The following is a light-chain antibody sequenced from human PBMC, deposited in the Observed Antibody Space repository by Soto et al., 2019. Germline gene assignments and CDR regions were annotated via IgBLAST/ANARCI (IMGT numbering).Light chain of an antibody. CDR1: QSISSW. V-gene: IGKV1-5*01. Sequence: DIPMTQSPSTLSASVGDRVTITCRASQSISSWLAWYQQKPGKAPKLLIYDASSLESGVPSRFRGSGSGTEFTLTISSLQPDDFATYYCQQYNRWWTFGQGTKVEIK. CDR2: DAS. J-gene: IGKJ1*01. CDR3: QQYNRWWT.